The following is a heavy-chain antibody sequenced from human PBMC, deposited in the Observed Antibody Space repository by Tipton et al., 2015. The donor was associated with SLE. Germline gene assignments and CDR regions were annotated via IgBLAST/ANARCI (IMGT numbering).Heavy chain of an antibody. Sequence: SLRLSCAASGFTFSSFAMHWVRQTPGKGLEWLAFIWFDGSNTNYADSVKGRFTISRDNSKDTLYLQMDGLRAEDTAVYYCARDLGLLRFLERSPDYWGQGTLVTVSS. CDR2: IWFDGSNT. D-gene: IGHD3-3*01. V-gene: IGHV3-33*01. J-gene: IGHJ4*02. CDR3: ARDLGLLRFLERSPDY. CDR1: GFTFSSFA.